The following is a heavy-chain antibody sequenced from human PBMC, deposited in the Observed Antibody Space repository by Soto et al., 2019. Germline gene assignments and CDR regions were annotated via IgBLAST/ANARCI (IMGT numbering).Heavy chain of an antibody. CDR3: ARDLGPVAGTFWFDP. CDR2: IYYSGST. Sequence: SETLSLTCTVSGVSISSYYWSRIRQPPGKGLEWIGYIYYSGSTNYNPSLKSRVTISVDTSKNQFSLKLSSVTAADTAVYYCARDLGPVAGTFWFDPWGQGTLVTVSS. V-gene: IGHV4-59*01. D-gene: IGHD6-19*01. J-gene: IGHJ5*02. CDR1: GVSISSYY.